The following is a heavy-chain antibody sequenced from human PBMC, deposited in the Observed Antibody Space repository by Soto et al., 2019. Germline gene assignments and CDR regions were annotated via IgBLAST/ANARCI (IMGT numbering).Heavy chain of an antibody. V-gene: IGHV1-24*01. CDR2: FDPEDGET. CDR1: GYTLTELS. CDR3: ATDRITMVRGVIGDYYYYMDV. Sequence: ASVKVSCKVSGYTLTELSMHWVRQAPGKGLEWMGGFDPEDGETIYAQKFQGRVTMTEDTSTDTAYMELSSLRSEDTAVYYCATDRITMVRGVIGDYYYYMDVWGKGTTVTVSS. J-gene: IGHJ6*03. D-gene: IGHD3-10*01.